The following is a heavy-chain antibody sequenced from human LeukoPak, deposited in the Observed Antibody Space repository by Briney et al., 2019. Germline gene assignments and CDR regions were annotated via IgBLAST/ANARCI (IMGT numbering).Heavy chain of an antibody. J-gene: IGHJ3*02. CDR2: ISSSSSYI. Sequence: GGSLRLSCAASGFTFSSYSMNWGRQAPGKGLEWVSSISSSSSYIYYADSVEGRFTISRDNAKNSLYLQMNSLRAEDTAVYYCASSRGYYYDSSGPYPRFDIWGQGTMVTVSS. CDR1: GFTFSSYS. CDR3: ASSRGYYYDSSGPYPRFDI. D-gene: IGHD3-22*01. V-gene: IGHV3-21*04.